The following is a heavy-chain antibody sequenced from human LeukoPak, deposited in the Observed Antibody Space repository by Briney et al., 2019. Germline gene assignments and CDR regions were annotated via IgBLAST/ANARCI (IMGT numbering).Heavy chain of an antibody. CDR3: AREGYTAMTAGYYYYRDV. CDR1: GFTFSSYA. V-gene: IGHV3-30*04. Sequence: PGRSLRLSCAASGFTFSSYAMHWVRQAPGKGLEWVAVISYDGSNKYYADSVKGRFTISRDNSKNTLYLQMNSLRAEDTAVYYCAREGYTAMTAGYYYYRDVWGKGTTVTVSS. D-gene: IGHD5-18*01. CDR2: ISYDGSNK. J-gene: IGHJ6*03.